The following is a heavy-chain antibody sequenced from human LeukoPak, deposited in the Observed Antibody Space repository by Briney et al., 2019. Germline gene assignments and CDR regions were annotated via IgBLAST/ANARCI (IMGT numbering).Heavy chain of an antibody. V-gene: IGHV1-24*01. CDR2: FDPEDGET. J-gene: IGHJ4*02. D-gene: IGHD3-10*01. Sequence: ASVKVSCKVSGYTLTELSMHWVRQAPGKGLEWMGGFDPEDGETIYAQKFQGRVTMTEDTSTDTAYMELSSLRSEDTAVYYCATDLSRRGFGESFDYWGQGTLVTVSS. CDR1: GYTLTELS. CDR3: ATDLSRRGFGESFDY.